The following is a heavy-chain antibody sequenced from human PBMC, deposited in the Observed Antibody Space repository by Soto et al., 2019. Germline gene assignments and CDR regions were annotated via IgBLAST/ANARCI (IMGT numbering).Heavy chain of an antibody. V-gene: IGHV4-4*02. Sequence: QVQLQESGPGLVKPSGTLSLTCTVSNGSITSSNWWSWVRQSPGKGLEWIGAVGQSGYTNYFPSLKSRLTILLDKSTNRFSLRLTSVTAADTAVYYCARNRYGGYDFDSWGQGTLVTVSS. J-gene: IGHJ4*02. CDR1: NGSITSSNW. CDR3: ARNRYGGYDFDS. D-gene: IGHD5-12*01. CDR2: VGQSGYT.